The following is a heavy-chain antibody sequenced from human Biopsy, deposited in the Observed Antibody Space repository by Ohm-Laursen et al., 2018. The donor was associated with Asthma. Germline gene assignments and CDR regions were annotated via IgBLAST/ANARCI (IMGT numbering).Heavy chain of an antibody. V-gene: IGHV1-69*13. CDR2: VIPIYGTT. CDR3: ARGSGSSLSYPDAFDI. Sequence: SVKVSCKAHGDILSSFGIKWVRKAPGQGLEWMGGVIPIYGTTHTAQKFQGRVTITADESTSTAYMELTSLRKEDTAVYYCARGSGSSLSYPDAFDIWGQGTMVTVSS. J-gene: IGHJ3*02. D-gene: IGHD5-18*01. CDR1: GDILSSFG.